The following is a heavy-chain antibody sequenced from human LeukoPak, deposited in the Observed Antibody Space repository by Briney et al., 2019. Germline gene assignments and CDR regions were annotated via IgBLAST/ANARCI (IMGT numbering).Heavy chain of an antibody. D-gene: IGHD5-12*01. CDR2: IGTAGDT. J-gene: IGHJ4*02. Sequence: GGSLRLSCAASGFTFSSYDMHWVRQATGKGLEWVSAIGTAGDTYYPGSVKGRFTISRENAKNSLYLQMNSLRAGDTAVYYCARAKSGGYSGYELGYWGQGTLVTVSS. CDR3: ARAKSGGYSGYELGY. V-gene: IGHV3-13*01. CDR1: GFTFSSYD.